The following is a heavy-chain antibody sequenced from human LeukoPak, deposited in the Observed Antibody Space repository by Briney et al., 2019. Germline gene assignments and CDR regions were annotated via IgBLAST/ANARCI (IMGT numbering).Heavy chain of an antibody. V-gene: IGHV3-23*01. CDR1: GFTFSSYA. J-gene: IGHJ4*02. CDR3: AKARYYDSGGPLGYFDH. Sequence: GGSLRLSCAASGFTFSSYAMSWVRQAPGQGLEWVSAISGSGGSTYYADSRMGWYTISRDNSKNTLYLRMNSLRAEDTAVYYCAKARYYDSGGPLGYFDHSGEGSLVTVSS. D-gene: IGHD3-22*01. CDR2: ISGSGGST.